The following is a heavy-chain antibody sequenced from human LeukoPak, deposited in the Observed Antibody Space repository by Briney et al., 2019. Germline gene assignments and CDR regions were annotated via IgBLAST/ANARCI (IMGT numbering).Heavy chain of an antibody. J-gene: IGHJ3*02. CDR1: GGSISSYY. Sequence: PSETLSLTCTVSGGSISSYYWSWIRQPAGKGLEWIGRIYTSGSTNYNPSLKSRVTISVDTSKNQFSLKLSSVTAADTAVYYCASPGYDSTLEDAFDIWGQGTMVTVST. V-gene: IGHV4-4*07. CDR2: IYTSGST. D-gene: IGHD3-22*01. CDR3: ASPGYDSTLEDAFDI.